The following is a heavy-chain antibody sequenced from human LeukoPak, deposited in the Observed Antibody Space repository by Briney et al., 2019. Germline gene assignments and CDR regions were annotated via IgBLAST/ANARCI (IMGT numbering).Heavy chain of an antibody. J-gene: IGHJ4*02. V-gene: IGHV3-7*01. Sequence: GGSLRLSCAASGFTFSSYWMSWVRQAPGKGLEWVANIKQDGSEKYYVDSVKGRFTISRDNAKNSLYLQMNSLRAEDTAVYYCAGNGKIAATPYTFDYWGQGTLVTVSS. CDR2: IKQDGSEK. CDR1: GFTFSSYW. CDR3: AGNGKIAATPYTFDY. D-gene: IGHD2-15*01.